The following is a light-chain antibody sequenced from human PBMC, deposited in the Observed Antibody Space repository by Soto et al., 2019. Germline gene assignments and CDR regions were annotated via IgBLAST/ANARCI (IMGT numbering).Light chain of an antibody. CDR2: DVS. CDR1: SSDVGGYNY. V-gene: IGLV2-14*03. J-gene: IGLJ2*01. Sequence: QSVLTQPASVSGSPGQSITISCTGTSSDVGGYNYVSWYQQHPGKAPKLMIYDVSNRPSGVSTRFSGSKSGNTASLTISGLQAEDEADYYCSSCTRSNTRVFGGGTQLTVL. CDR3: SSCTRSNTRV.